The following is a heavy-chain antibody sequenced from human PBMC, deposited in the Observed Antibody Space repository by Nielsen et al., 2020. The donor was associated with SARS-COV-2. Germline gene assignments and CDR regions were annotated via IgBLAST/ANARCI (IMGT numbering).Heavy chain of an antibody. CDR2: IKQDGSEK. CDR1: GFTFSSYW. CDR3: ARTPGSSSWNYFDY. Sequence: GGSLRLSCAASGFTFSSYWMSWVRQAPGKGLEWVANIKQDGSEKYYVDSVKGRFTISRDNAKNSLYLQLNSLRAEDTAVYYCARTPGSSSWNYFDYWGQGTLVTVSS. J-gene: IGHJ4*02. D-gene: IGHD6-13*01. V-gene: IGHV3-7*03.